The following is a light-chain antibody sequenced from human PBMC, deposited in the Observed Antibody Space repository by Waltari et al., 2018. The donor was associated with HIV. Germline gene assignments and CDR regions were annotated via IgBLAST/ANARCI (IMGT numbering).Light chain of an antibody. CDR3: SSYAGSNNWV. CDR2: EVS. J-gene: IGLJ2*01. CDR1: SSDVGGYNY. V-gene: IGLV2-8*01. Sequence: QSALTQPPSASGSAGQSVTISCTGTSSDVGGYNYFSCYQQQPGKAPKLMIFEVSKRPSGVPDRFSGSKSGNTASLTVSGLQAEDEADYFCSSYAGSNNWVFGGGTKLTVL.